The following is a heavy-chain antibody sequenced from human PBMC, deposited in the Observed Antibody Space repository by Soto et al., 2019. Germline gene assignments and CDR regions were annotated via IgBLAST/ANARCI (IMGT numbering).Heavy chain of an antibody. D-gene: IGHD3-16*01. Sequence: LRLSCAASGFNFNSYGMHWVRQAPGKGLEWVAVISYDGSNQDYADSVKGRFTISRDNSKNTLYLQMNSLRAEDTAVFYCAKVRSNDFDYIWGSYDDWGQGTLVTVYS. V-gene: IGHV3-30*18. CDR2: ISYDGSNQ. CDR1: GFNFNSYG. J-gene: IGHJ4*02. CDR3: AKVRSNDFDYIWGSYDD.